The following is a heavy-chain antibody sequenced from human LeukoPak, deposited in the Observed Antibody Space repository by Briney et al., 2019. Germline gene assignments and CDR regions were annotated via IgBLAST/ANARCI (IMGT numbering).Heavy chain of an antibody. J-gene: IGHJ6*02. V-gene: IGHV4-59*08. Sequence: SEALSLTCTVSGGSISSHYWSWIRQPPGKGLEWIGYIYYSGSTNYNPSLKSRVTISVDTSKNQFSLKLSSVTAADTAVYYCARRRIGYCSGGSCYSGGYYYYGMDVWGQGTTVTVSS. CDR3: ARRRIGYCSGGSCYSGGYYYYGMDV. CDR2: IYYSGST. D-gene: IGHD2-15*01. CDR1: GGSISSHY.